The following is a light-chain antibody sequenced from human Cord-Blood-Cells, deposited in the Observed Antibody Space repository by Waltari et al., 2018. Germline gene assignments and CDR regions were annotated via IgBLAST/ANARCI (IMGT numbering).Light chain of an antibody. CDR3: QQYNNWPPYT. V-gene: IGKV3-15*01. J-gene: IGKJ2*01. CDR1: QSVSSN. Sequence: EIVLTQSPATLSVSQGERATLSCRASQSVSSNLAWYQQKPDQAPRLLIYGASTRATGIPARFSGSGSGTEFTLTISSLQSEDFAVYYCQQYNNWPPYTFGQGTKLEIK. CDR2: GAS.